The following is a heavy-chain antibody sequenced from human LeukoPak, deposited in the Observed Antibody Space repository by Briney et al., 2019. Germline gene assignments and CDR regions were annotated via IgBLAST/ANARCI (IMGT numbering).Heavy chain of an antibody. Sequence: GKSLRLSCAASGFTFSGFGMHWVRQAPGKGLEWVAVIWYDGSNKYYADSVKGRLTITRDNPKNTLYVQMNSLRAEDTAVYYCARGSGADYGGNSGYFDYWGQGTLVTVSS. V-gene: IGHV3-33*01. CDR2: IWYDGSNK. CDR3: ARGSGADYGGNSGYFDY. J-gene: IGHJ4*02. D-gene: IGHD4-23*01. CDR1: GFTFSGFG.